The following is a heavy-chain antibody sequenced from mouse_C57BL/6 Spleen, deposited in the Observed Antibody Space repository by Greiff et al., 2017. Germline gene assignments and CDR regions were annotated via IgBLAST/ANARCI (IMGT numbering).Heavy chain of an antibody. CDR3: ARGTTVGWYFDV. J-gene: IGHJ1*03. CDR2: IYPGDGDT. D-gene: IGHD1-1*01. Sequence: QVQLKQSGAELVKPGASVKISCKASGYAFSSYWMNWVKQRPGKGLEWIGQIYPGDGDTNYNGKFKGKATLTADKSSSTAYMKLSSLTSEDSAVYFCARGTTVGWYFDVWGTGTTVTVSS. V-gene: IGHV1-80*01. CDR1: GYAFSSYW.